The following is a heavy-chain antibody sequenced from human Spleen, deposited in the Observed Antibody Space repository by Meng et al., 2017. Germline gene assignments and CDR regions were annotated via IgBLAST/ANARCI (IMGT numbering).Heavy chain of an antibody. CDR2: INHSGST. CDR1: GGSFSDYY. D-gene: IGHD4-11*01. J-gene: IGHJ4*02. Sequence: QVQLQQWVAGLLKPSETLSLTCVVSGGSFSDYYWSWIRQPPGKGLEWIGEINHSGSTNYSPSLESRATISVDTSQNNLSLKLSSVTAADSAVYYCARGPTTMAHDFDYWGQGTLVTVSS. V-gene: IGHV4-34*01. CDR3: ARGPTTMAHDFDY.